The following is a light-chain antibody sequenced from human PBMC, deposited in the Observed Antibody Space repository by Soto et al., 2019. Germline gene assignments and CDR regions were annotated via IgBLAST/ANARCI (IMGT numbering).Light chain of an antibody. V-gene: IGLV2-23*02. CDR3: CSYAGSSSAYV. J-gene: IGLJ1*01. CDR1: SSDVGSYNV. Sequence: QSALTQPASVYGSHGQSITISCTGTSSDVGSYNVVSWYQQHPGKAPKLLIYEVSKRPSGVSDRFSGSKSGNTASLTISGLQAEDEADYHCCSYAGSSSAYVFGTGTKVTVL. CDR2: EVS.